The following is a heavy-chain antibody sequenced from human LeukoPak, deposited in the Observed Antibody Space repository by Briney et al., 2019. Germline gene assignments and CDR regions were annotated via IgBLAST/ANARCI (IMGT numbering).Heavy chain of an antibody. D-gene: IGHD2-2*01. CDR1: GGSFSGYY. Sequence: PSETLSLTCAVYGGSFSGYYWSWIRQHPGKGLEWIGYIYYSGSTYYNPSLKSRVTISVDTSKNQFSLKLSSVTAADTAVYYCARGCYPYNWFDPWGQGTLVTVSS. J-gene: IGHJ5*02. V-gene: IGHV4-31*11. CDR3: ARGCYPYNWFDP. CDR2: IYYSGST.